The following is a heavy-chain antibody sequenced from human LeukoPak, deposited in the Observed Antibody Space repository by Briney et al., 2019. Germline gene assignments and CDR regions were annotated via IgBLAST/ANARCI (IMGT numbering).Heavy chain of an antibody. J-gene: IGHJ5*02. CDR2: INPNSGNT. CDR3: ARVVAVTTEELDP. CDR1: GYTFTSYY. V-gene: IGHV1-8*02. D-gene: IGHD6-19*01. Sequence: ASVKVSCKASGYTFTSYYMHWVRQAPGQGLEWMGIINPNSGNTGYAQKFQGRVTMTRNTSISTAYMELSSLRSEDTAVYYCARVVAVTTEELDPWGQGTLVTVSS.